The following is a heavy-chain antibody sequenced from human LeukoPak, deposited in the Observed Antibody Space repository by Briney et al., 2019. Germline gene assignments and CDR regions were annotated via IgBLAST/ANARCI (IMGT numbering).Heavy chain of an antibody. J-gene: IGHJ6*02. Sequence: GGSLRLSCTTSGFTFGDHAMCWVRQAPGKGLEWVGFIRSEAYGGTTEYAASVEGRFTISRDDSRGIAYLQMNSLKTEDTALYYCARGPIHLWLYYGMDLWGQGTTVTVSS. D-gene: IGHD5-18*01. V-gene: IGHV3-49*04. CDR2: IRSEAYGGTT. CDR3: ARGPIHLWLYYGMDL. CDR1: GFTFGDHA.